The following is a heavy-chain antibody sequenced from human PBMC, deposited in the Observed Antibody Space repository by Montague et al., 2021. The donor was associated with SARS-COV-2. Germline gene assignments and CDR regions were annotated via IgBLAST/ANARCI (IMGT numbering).Heavy chain of an antibody. D-gene: IGHD6-19*01. CDR2: ISSGSSYI. CDR3: ARNLGSGWAFFDY. Sequence: SLRLSCAASGFTFSSYSMNWVRQAPGKGLEWVSSISSGSSYIYYADSVKGRFTISRDNAKNSLYLQMNSLRAEDTAAYYCARNLGSGWAFFDYWGQGTLVTVSS. J-gene: IGHJ4*02. CDR1: GFTFSSYS. V-gene: IGHV3-21*01.